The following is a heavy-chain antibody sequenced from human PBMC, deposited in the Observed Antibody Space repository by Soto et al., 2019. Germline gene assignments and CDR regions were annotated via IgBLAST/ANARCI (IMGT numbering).Heavy chain of an antibody. V-gene: IGHV3-15*07. CDR2: IKSKTDGGTT. J-gene: IGHJ4*02. CDR1: GFTFSNAW. CDR3: TTAPYYDSSGYLFDY. D-gene: IGHD3-22*01. Sequence: PGGSLRLSCAASGFTFSNAWMNWVRQAPGKGLEWVGRIKSKTDGGTTDYAAPVKGRFTISRDDSKNTLYLQMNSLKTEDTAVYYCTTAPYYDSSGYLFDYWGQGTLVTVSS.